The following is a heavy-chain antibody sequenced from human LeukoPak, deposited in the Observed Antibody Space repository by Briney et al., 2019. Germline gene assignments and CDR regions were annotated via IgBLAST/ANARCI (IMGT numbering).Heavy chain of an antibody. D-gene: IGHD3-16*01. CDR2: INQDGSEK. V-gene: IGHV3-7*04. CDR1: GFTFSSQW. CDR3: ARNYD. J-gene: IGHJ4*02. Sequence: TGGSLKLACAASGFTFSSQWMSWVRQAPGKGLEWVANINQDGSEKYYVDSVKGRFTISRDNAKNSLDLQMNSLRAEDTAVYYCARNYDWGQGTLVTVSS.